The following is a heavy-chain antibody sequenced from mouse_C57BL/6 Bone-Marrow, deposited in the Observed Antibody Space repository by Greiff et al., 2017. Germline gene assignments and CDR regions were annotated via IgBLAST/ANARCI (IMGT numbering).Heavy chain of an antibody. Sequence: EVKRVESGGGLVQPGESLKLSCESNEYEFPSHDMSWVRKTPEKRLELVAAINSDGGSTYYPDTMERRFIISRDNTKKTLYLQMSSLRSEDTALYYCATRGYDYDWFAYWGQGTLVTVSA. CDR2: INSDGGST. J-gene: IGHJ3*01. CDR3: ATRGYDYDWFAY. CDR1: EYEFPSHD. D-gene: IGHD2-4*01. V-gene: IGHV5-2*01.